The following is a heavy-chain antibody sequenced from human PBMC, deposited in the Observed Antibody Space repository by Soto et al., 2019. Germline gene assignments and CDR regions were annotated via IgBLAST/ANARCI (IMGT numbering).Heavy chain of an antibody. CDR3: CITMIVVVDTAYDH. V-gene: IGHV3-23*01. CDR1: GLTFTNYA. CDR2: ISGSGVST. D-gene: IGHD3-22*01. J-gene: IGHJ4*02. Sequence: GGSLRLSCSASGLTFTNYAMSLVRQAPGKGLEWVSAISGSGVSTYYADSVKGRFTISRDNSKNTLFLQMNSLRAEDTAVYYCCITMIVVVDTAYDHWGQGTMVTVSS.